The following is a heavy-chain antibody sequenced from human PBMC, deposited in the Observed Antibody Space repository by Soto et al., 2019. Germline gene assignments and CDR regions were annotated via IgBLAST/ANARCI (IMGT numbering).Heavy chain of an antibody. J-gene: IGHJ3*02. V-gene: IGHV4-31*03. CDR3: ARGVQPMIQDYGAFDI. CDR1: GGSISSGGYY. CDR2: IYYSGST. D-gene: IGHD4-17*01. Sequence: SVTLSLTCTVSGGSISSGGYYWSWIRQHPGKGLEWIGYIYYSGSTYYNPSLKSRVTISVDTSKNQFSLKLSSVTAADTAVYYCARGVQPMIQDYGAFDIWGQGTMVTVSS.